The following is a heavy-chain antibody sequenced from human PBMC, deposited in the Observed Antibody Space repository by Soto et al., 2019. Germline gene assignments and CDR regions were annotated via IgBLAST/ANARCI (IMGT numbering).Heavy chain of an antibody. D-gene: IGHD6-25*01. J-gene: IGHJ6*02. V-gene: IGHV4-59*01. CDR2: IYYSGST. Sequence: QVQLQESGPGLVKPSETLSLICTVSGGSISDYYWSWIRQTPGKGLEWIGYIYYSGSTNYNPSLKSRVTISVDTSKNQFSLKWNSVTAADTAVYYCASSNIAAAGFYYYGMDVWGQGTTVTVSS. CDR1: GGSISDYY. CDR3: ASSNIAAAGFYYYGMDV.